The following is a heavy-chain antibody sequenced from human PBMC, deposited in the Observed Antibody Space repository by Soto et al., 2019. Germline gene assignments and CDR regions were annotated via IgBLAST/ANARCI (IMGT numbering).Heavy chain of an antibody. CDR1: GGSISSGDYY. V-gene: IGHV4-30-4*01. J-gene: IGHJ4*02. CDR3: ARGAYYYDSSAYKFSLYFDY. Sequence: SETLSLTCTVSGGSISSGDYYWSWIRQPPGKGLEWIGYIYYSGSTYYNPSLKSRVTISVDTSRNQFSLKLSSVTAADTAVYYCARGAYYYDSSAYKFSLYFDYWGQGTRVTVAS. D-gene: IGHD3-22*01. CDR2: IYYSGST.